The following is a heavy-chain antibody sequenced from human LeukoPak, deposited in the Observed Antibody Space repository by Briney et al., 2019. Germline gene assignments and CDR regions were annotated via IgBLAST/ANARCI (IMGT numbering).Heavy chain of an antibody. CDR3: TRDHCSGDNCPSFDY. Sequence: APVKVSCKPSGYTFTSFGISWVRQAPGQGLEWMGWIGAYNDDTNYAQKFQGRVTMTTDTSTSTAYMDLRSLRSDDTAVYYCTRDHCSGDNCPSFDYWGQGTLVTVSS. V-gene: IGHV1-18*04. J-gene: IGHJ4*02. CDR1: GYTFTSFG. D-gene: IGHD2-15*01. CDR2: IGAYNDDT.